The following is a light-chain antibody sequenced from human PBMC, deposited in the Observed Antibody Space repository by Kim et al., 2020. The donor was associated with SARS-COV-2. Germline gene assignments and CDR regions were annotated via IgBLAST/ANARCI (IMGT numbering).Light chain of an antibody. Sequence: SYELTQPHLVSVATAQMARISCGGNNIGNKPVHWYQQKSGQDPVLVIYSDRNRPSGIPERLSGSNPGNTATLIISRIEAGDEADYYSQVWDSGSDQWVFSGGAKLTAL. CDR2: SDR. V-gene: IGLV3-12*02. CDR3: QVWDSGSDQWV. CDR1: NIGNKP. J-gene: IGLJ3*02.